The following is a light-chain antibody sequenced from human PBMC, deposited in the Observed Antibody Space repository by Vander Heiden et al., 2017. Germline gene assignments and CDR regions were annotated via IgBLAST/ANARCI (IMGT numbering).Light chain of an antibody. CDR1: SSDGGGYNY. CDR3: SSFAGFNNYV. V-gene: IGLV2-8*01. J-gene: IGLJ1*01. Sequence: GSPGQSGTISCTGISSDGGGYNYASWYQQHPGKAPKVVIYEVSQRPSGVPDRFSGSKSANTASLTVSRLQAEDEADYDCSSFAGFNNYVFGTGTKVTVL. CDR2: EVS.